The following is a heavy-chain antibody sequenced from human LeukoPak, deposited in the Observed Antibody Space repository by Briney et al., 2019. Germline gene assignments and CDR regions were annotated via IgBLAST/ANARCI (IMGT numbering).Heavy chain of an antibody. CDR3: ARSYYDKSPYKGKFDY. Sequence: GGSLRLSCAASGFTFSTYDMNWVRQAPGKGLEWVSFISRSSAYIYYTESVKGRFTISRDNDKNSLYLQLNSLRADDTALYYCARSYYDKSPYKGKFDYWGQGSLVTVSS. CDR2: ISRSSAYI. CDR1: GFTFSTYD. J-gene: IGHJ4*02. V-gene: IGHV3-21*01. D-gene: IGHD3-22*01.